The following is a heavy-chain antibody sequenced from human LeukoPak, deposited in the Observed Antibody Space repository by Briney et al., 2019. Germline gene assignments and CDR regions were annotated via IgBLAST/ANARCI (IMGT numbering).Heavy chain of an antibody. Sequence: GGSLRLSCAASGFTFSNYWMTWVRQAPGKGLEWVANIKQDGTEKYYVDSVKGRFTISRDNAGNSLYLQMNSLRAEDTAVYYCTRDTGCPGGTCYSFYDYWGQGTLVTVSS. J-gene: IGHJ4*02. V-gene: IGHV3-7*01. CDR3: TRDTGCPGGTCYSFYDY. D-gene: IGHD2-15*01. CDR2: IKQDGTEK. CDR1: GFTFSNYW.